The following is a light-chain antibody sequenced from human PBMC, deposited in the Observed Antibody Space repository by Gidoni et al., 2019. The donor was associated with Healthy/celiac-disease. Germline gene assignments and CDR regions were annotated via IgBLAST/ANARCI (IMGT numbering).Light chain of an antibody. V-gene: IGKV3-15*01. CDR1: QSVSSN. J-gene: IGKJ1*01. CDR3: QQYNNWPRT. CDR2: GAS. Sequence: EIVRTQYPATLSVSPGERATLSCRASQSVSSNLAWYQQKPGQAPRLLIYGASTRATGIPARFSGSGSGTEFTLTISSLQSEDFAVYFCQQYNNWPRTFGHGTKVEIK.